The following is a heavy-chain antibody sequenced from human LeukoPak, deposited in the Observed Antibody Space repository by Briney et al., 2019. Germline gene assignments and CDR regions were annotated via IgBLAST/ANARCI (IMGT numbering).Heavy chain of an antibody. V-gene: IGHV3-66*01. CDR3: ASPGGGDRGSYYGMDV. CDR2: IYSGGST. J-gene: IGHJ6*02. Sequence: GGSLRLSCAASGFTVSSNYMSWVRQAPGKGLEWVSVIYSGGSTYYADSVKGRFTISRDNSKNTLYLQMNSLRAEDTAVYYCASPGGGDRGSYYGMDVWGQGTTVTVSS. CDR1: GFTVSSNY. D-gene: IGHD2-21*02.